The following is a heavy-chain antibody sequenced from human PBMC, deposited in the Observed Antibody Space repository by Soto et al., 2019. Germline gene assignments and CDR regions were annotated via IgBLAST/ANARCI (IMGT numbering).Heavy chain of an antibody. CDR3: ARETKNSHTLAFDI. CDR1: GFPFSSYS. J-gene: IGHJ3*02. Sequence: EVQLVESGGGLVKPGGSLRLSWAASGFPFSSYSRNWVRQAPGKGREWVSSISSSSSYIYYADSVKGRFTISRDNAKNSLYLQMNSLRAEDTAVYYCARETKNSHTLAFDIWGQGTMVTVSS. V-gene: IGHV3-21*01. D-gene: IGHD1-26*01. CDR2: ISSSSSYI.